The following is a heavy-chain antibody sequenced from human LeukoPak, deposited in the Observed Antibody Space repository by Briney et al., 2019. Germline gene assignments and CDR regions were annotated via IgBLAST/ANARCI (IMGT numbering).Heavy chain of an antibody. CDR3: AKGRSRSGPDY. V-gene: IGHV3-23*01. CDR1: GFTFSNYA. Sequence: GSLRLSCAASGFTFSNYAMSRVRQAPGKGLEWVSAIGGGGGSTYYADSVKGRFTISRDNSKNTLYLQMNSLRAEDTALYYCAKGRSRSGPDYWGQGALVTVSS. D-gene: IGHD2-15*01. J-gene: IGHJ4*02. CDR2: IGGGGGST.